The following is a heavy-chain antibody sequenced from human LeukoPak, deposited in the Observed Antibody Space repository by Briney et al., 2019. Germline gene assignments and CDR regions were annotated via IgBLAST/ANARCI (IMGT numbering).Heavy chain of an antibody. D-gene: IGHD6-13*01. Sequence: ASVKVSCKASGYTFTGYYMHWVRQAPGQGLEWMGWINPNSGGTNYAQKFQGRVTMTRDTSISTAYMELSRLRSDDTAVYYCARNIAAAVFPPYVYMDVWGKGTTVTVSS. CDR1: GYTFTGYY. J-gene: IGHJ6*03. CDR2: INPNSGGT. CDR3: ARNIAAAVFPPYVYMDV. V-gene: IGHV1-2*02.